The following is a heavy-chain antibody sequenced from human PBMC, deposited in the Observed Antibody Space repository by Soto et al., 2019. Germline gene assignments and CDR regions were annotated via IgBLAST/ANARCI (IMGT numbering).Heavy chain of an antibody. CDR3: ARGLILWFGELSRRGGYYYYMDV. CDR2: IKDSGNI. Sequence: QVQLQQWGAGLLKPSETLSLTCAVYGGSFSGYQWTWIRQTPGKGLEWIGEIKDSGNINYNPSLKVRVTILLDTPKKQISLRLSSVTAADSAVYYCARGLILWFGELSRRGGYYYYMDVWGKGTTVTVSS. J-gene: IGHJ6*03. CDR1: GGSFSGYQ. V-gene: IGHV4-34*01. D-gene: IGHD3-10*01.